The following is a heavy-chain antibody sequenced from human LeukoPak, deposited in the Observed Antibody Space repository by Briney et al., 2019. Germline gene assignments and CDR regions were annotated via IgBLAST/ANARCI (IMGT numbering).Heavy chain of an antibody. Sequence: ASVKVSCKASGYTFTSYYMHWVRQAPGQGLEWMGIINPSGGSTSYAQKFQGRVTMTRDMSTSTVYMELSSLRSEDTAVYYCARDDCSGGSCRGVVFDPWGQGTLVTVSS. CDR2: INPSGGST. J-gene: IGHJ5*02. CDR1: GYTFTSYY. CDR3: ARDDCSGGSCRGVVFDP. D-gene: IGHD2-15*01. V-gene: IGHV1-46*01.